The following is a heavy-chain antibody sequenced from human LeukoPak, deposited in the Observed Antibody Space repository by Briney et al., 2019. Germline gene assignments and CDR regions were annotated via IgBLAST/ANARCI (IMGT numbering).Heavy chain of an antibody. V-gene: IGHV1-69*04. J-gene: IGHJ4*02. D-gene: IGHD3-22*01. CDR3: ARGYDSSGYYYSY. CDR1: GGTFSSYA. Sequence: SVKVSCKASGGTFSSYAISWVRQAPGQGLEWMGRIIPILGIANYAQKFQGRVTITADKSTSTAYMELSSLRSEDTAVYYCARGYDSSGYYYSYWGQGTLVTVSS. CDR2: IIPILGIA.